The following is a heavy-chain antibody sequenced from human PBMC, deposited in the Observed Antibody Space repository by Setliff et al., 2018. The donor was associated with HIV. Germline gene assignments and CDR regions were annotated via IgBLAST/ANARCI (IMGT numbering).Heavy chain of an antibody. V-gene: IGHV4-4*09. CDR2: IYHRGST. CDR1: GGSISSYY. D-gene: IGHD5-12*01. Sequence: PSETLSLTCTVSGGSISSYYWSWIRQPPGKGLEWIGYIYHRGSTYYNPSLKSRVTISVDRSKNQFSLKLSSVTAADTAVYYCARAPLEYSGYDYLRYFDYWGQGTLVTVSS. J-gene: IGHJ4*02. CDR3: ARAPLEYSGYDYLRYFDY.